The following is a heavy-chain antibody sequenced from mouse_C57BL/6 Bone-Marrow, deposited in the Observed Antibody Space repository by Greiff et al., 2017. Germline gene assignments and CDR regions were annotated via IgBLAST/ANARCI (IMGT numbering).Heavy chain of an antibody. CDR3: TTDDYDVGWFAY. D-gene: IGHD2-4*01. CDR2: IDPENGDT. Sequence: EVKLQESGAELVRPGASVKLSCTASGFNIKDDYMHWVKQRPEQGLEWIGWIDPENGDTEYASKFQGKATITADTSSNTAYLQLSSLTSEDTAVYYCTTDDYDVGWFAYWGQGTLVTVSA. V-gene: IGHV14-4*01. J-gene: IGHJ3*01. CDR1: GFNIKDDY.